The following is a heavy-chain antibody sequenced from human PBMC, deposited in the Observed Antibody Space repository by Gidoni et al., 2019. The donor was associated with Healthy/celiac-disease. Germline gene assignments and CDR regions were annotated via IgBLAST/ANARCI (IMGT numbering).Heavy chain of an antibody. Sequence: QVQLVQSGAEVKKPGASVNVSCTASGYTFTACYIHWVRQAPGQGLEWLGWINPNSGGTNYAQTFQGRVTMTRDTSSSTAYMELSRLRSDDTAVYYCARSLVVGANQDFDYWGQGTLVTVSS. D-gene: IGHD1-26*01. CDR2: INPNSGGT. V-gene: IGHV1-2*02. CDR3: ARSLVVGANQDFDY. J-gene: IGHJ4*02. CDR1: GYTFTACY.